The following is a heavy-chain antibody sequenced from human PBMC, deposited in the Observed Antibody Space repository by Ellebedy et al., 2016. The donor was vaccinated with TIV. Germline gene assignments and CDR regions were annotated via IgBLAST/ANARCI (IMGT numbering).Heavy chain of an antibody. Sequence: GGSLRLXCAASGFTFSSYAMHWVRQAPGKGLEWVAVISYDGSNKYYADSVKGRFTISRDNSKNTLYLQMNSLRAEDTAVYYCARVKAAAGTLRYYYYMDVWGKGTTVTVSS. D-gene: IGHD6-13*01. CDR2: ISYDGSNK. V-gene: IGHV3-30*01. CDR1: GFTFSSYA. J-gene: IGHJ6*03. CDR3: ARVKAAAGTLRYYYYMDV.